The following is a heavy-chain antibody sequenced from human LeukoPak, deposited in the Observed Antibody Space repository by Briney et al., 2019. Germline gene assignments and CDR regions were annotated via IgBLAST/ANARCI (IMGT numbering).Heavy chain of an antibody. CDR1: GFTFRSYW. CDR2: INSDGSST. CDR3: AREVSGSSYFDY. D-gene: IGHD1-26*01. J-gene: IGHJ4*02. Sequence: GGSLRLSCAASGFTFRSYWMHWVRQAPGTGLEWVSRINSDGSSTSYADSVKGRFTISRDNAKNTLYLQMNSLRAEDTAVYYCAREVSGSSYFDYWGQGTLVTVSS. V-gene: IGHV3-74*01.